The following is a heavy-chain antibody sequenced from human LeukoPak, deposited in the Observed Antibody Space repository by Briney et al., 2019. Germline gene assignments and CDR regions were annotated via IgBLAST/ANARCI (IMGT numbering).Heavy chain of an antibody. J-gene: IGHJ5*02. D-gene: IGHD2-15*01. CDR2: ISYDGSNK. V-gene: IGHV3-30*03. Sequence: GGSLRLSCAASGLPFSGYSMVWVRQAPGKGLEWVAVISYDGSNKYYADSVKGRFTISRDNSKNTLYLQMNSLRAEDTAVYYCARVPVVVVAAGWFDPWGQGTLVTVSS. CDR1: GLPFSGYS. CDR3: ARVPVVVVAAGWFDP.